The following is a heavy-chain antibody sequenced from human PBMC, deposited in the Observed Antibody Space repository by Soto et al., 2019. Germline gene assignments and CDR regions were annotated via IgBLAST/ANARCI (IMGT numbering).Heavy chain of an antibody. J-gene: IGHJ6*02. V-gene: IGHV3-11*01. CDR2: ISSSGTTI. Sequence: GGSLRLSCAASGFTFSDYYMSWIRQAPGKGLEWVSYISSSGTTIYYADSVKGRFTISRDNARNSLFLQMNSLRAEDTAVYYCAKGYVWGSYRPSMDVWGHGTAVTVSS. D-gene: IGHD3-16*02. CDR3: AKGYVWGSYRPSMDV. CDR1: GFTFSDYY.